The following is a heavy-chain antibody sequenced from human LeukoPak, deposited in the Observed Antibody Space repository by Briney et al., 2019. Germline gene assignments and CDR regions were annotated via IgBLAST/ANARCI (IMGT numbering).Heavy chain of an antibody. D-gene: IGHD5-24*01. CDR2: INHSENT. J-gene: IGHJ4*02. CDR1: SGSFSGYY. CDR3: ARDQAGDGYNLFDY. V-gene: IGHV4-34*01. Sequence: PSETLSLPCAVYSGSFSGYYWSWIRQPPGKGLEWIREINHSENTNYNPSLKSRVTISVDTSKNQFSLKLSSVTAADTAVYYCARDQAGDGYNLFDYWGQGTLVTVSS.